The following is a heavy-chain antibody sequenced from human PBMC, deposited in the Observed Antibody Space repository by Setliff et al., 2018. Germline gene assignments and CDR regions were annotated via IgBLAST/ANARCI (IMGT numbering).Heavy chain of an antibody. CDR2: INHSGST. CDR3: GRKSNFWSGELDY. V-gene: IGHV4-4*02. D-gene: IGHD3-3*01. Sequence: PSETLSLTCTVSGGSISSSSWWSWVRQPPGKGLEWIGEINHSGSTNYNPSLKSRVTISVDKSKNQISLKLSSVTAADTAVYYGGRKSNFWSGELDYWGQGTLVTVSS. CDR1: GGSISSSSW. J-gene: IGHJ4*02.